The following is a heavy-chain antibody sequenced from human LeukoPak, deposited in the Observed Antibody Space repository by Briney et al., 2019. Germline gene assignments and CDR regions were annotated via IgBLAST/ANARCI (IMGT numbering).Heavy chain of an antibody. D-gene: IGHD3-22*01. CDR3: ARGGYYYDSSGYYYPLDY. CDR1: GGSISSGSYY. CDR2: IYSSGST. V-gene: IGHV4-61*02. J-gene: IGHJ4*02. Sequence: SSETLSLTCTVSGGSISSGSYYWSWIRQPAGKGLEWIGRIYSSGSTNYNPSLKSRVTISVDASKNQFSLKLRSVTAADTAVYYCARGGYYYDSSGYYYPLDYWGQGTLVTISS.